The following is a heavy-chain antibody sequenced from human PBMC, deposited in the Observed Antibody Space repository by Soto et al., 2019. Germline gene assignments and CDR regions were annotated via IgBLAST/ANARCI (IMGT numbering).Heavy chain of an antibody. CDR2: ISGSGNTI. J-gene: IGHJ6*03. Sequence: GGSLRLSCAASGFTFSDYYMTWIRQAPGKGLEWVSYISGSGNTISYADSVKGRFTISRDNAKNSLFLQMNSLRVEDTAVYYCARSVVAAYYYYYYMDVWGKGTTVTVSS. V-gene: IGHV3-11*01. CDR3: ARSVVAAYYYYYYMDV. D-gene: IGHD2-15*01. CDR1: GFTFSDYY.